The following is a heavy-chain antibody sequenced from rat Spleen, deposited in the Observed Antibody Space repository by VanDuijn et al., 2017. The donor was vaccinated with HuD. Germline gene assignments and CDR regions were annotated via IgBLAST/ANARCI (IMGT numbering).Heavy chain of an antibody. Sequence: EVQLVESGGGLVQPGRSLKLSCAASGFIFNRYYMVWVRQAPTKGLEWVAYISTAGSNTFYRESVKGRFTISRDNDKSTLHLQMDSLRSEDTATYYCTREIYVATVFDYWGQGVMVTVSS. CDR2: ISTAGSNT. V-gene: IGHV5-27*01. CDR3: TREIYVATVFDY. CDR1: GFIFNRYY. D-gene: IGHD1-5*01. J-gene: IGHJ2*01.